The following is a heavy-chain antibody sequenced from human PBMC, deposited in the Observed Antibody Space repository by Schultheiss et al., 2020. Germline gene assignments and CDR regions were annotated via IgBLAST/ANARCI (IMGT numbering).Heavy chain of an antibody. CDR3: ARDGGAAAGTL. CDR2: IYHSGST. CDR1: GGSISSSRYY. Sequence: SETLSLTCTVSGGSISSSRYYWGWIRQPPGKGLEWIGSIYHSGSTYYNPSLKSRVTISVDKSKNQFSLKLSSVTAADTAVYYCARDGGAAAGTLWGQGTLGTVSS. D-gene: IGHD6-13*01. V-gene: IGHV4-39*07. J-gene: IGHJ4*02.